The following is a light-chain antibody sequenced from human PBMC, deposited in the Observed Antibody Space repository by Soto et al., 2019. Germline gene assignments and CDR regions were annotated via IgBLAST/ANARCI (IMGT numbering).Light chain of an antibody. V-gene: IGLV3-21*04. J-gene: IGLJ2*01. CDR3: QVWDSSSDHPHVV. Sequence: SYELTQPPLVSVAPGKTARITCGGNNIGSKSVHWYQQKPGQAPVLVIYYDSERPSGIPERFSGSNSGNTATLTISRVEAGDEADYYCQVWDSSSDHPHVVFGGGTKLTVL. CDR2: YDS. CDR1: NIGSKS.